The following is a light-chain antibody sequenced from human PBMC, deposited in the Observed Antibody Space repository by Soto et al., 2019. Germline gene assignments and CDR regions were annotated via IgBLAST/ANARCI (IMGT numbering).Light chain of an antibody. J-gene: IGKJ2*01. CDR1: QDISNY. V-gene: IGKV1-33*01. CDR3: QQYDNLPMYT. CDR2: DAS. Sequence: DIQMTQSPSSLSASVGDRVTITCQASQDISNYLNWYQQKPGKAPKLLIYDASNLETGVPSRFSGSGSGTDFTFTISSLQHEDIETYYCQQYDNLPMYTFGQGTKLEIK.